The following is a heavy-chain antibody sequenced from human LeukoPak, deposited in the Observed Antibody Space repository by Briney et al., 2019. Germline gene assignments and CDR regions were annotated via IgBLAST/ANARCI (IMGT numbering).Heavy chain of an antibody. CDR3: ATIYYSSSSNWFDP. Sequence: ASVKVSCKASGYTFTSFDINWVRHTGQGLEWMGWMSPNSGNTGYAQKFQGRVTMTRDTSTSTVYMELSSLRSEDTAVYYCATIYYSSSSNWFDPWGQGTLVTVSS. CDR1: GYTFTSFD. D-gene: IGHD6-13*01. V-gene: IGHV1-8*01. CDR2: MSPNSGNT. J-gene: IGHJ5*02.